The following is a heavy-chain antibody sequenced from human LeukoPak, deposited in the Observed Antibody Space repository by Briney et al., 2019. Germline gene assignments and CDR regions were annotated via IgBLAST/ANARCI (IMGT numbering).Heavy chain of an antibody. CDR3: AGGHYDILTGYTPGGMDV. CDR2: INPSGGST. CDR1: GYTFTSYY. Sequence: GASVKVSCKASGYTFTSYYMHWVGQAPGQGLEWMGIINPSGGSTSYAQKFQGRVTMTRDTSTSTVYMELSSLRSEDTAVYYCAGGHYDILTGYTPGGMDVWGKGTTVTVSS. D-gene: IGHD3-9*01. V-gene: IGHV1-46*01. J-gene: IGHJ6*04.